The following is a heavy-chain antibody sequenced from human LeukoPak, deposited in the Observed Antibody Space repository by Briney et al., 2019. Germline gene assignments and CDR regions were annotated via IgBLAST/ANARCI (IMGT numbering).Heavy chain of an antibody. CDR1: GGSISSGSYY. CDR2: IYTSGST. CDR3: ARLRDYGGNSEAFDI. Sequence: SETLSLTCTVSGGSISSGSYYWSWLRPPAGKGLKWLGRIYTSGSTNYNPSLKSRVTISVDTSKNKFSLKLSSVTAADTAVYYCARLRDYGGNSEAFDIWGQGTMVTVSS. D-gene: IGHD4-23*01. J-gene: IGHJ3*02. V-gene: IGHV4-61*02.